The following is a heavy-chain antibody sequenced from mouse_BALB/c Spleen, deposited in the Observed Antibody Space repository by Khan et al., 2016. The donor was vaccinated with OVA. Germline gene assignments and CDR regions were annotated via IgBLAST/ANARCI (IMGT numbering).Heavy chain of an antibody. J-gene: IGHJ3*01. CDR2: INPSSGFT. CDR3: ARSGYGSLAY. V-gene: IGHV1-7*01. Sequence: VQLQESGAELAKPGASVKMSCKASGYMFTSYWMNWVKQRPGQGLEWIGYINPSSGFTEYSQKFKDKATLTADKYSSTAYMQLSRLTSEDSAGYDWARSGYGSLAYWGQGTLVTVSA. CDR1: GYMFTSYW. D-gene: IGHD1-1*01.